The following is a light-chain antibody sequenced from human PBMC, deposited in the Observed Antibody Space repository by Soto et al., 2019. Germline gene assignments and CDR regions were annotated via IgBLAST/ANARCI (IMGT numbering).Light chain of an antibody. CDR3: QAWDSNTAV. J-gene: IGLJ1*01. Sequence: SYELTQPPSMSVSPGQTASITCSGDRLGDKYASWYQQKPGQSPVLVIYQDTKRPSGIPERFSGSNSGDTATLTISGTQAVDEADYYCQAWDSNTAVFVSGTKVTVL. CDR2: QDT. V-gene: IGLV3-1*01. CDR1: RLGDKY.